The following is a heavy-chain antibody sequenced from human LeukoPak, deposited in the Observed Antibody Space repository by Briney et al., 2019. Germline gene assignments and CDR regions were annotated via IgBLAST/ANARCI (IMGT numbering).Heavy chain of an antibody. CDR1: GFTFSSYW. CDR3: AREVSRNTYYYGSGSVGNDAFDI. CDR2: IKQDGSEK. J-gene: IGHJ3*02. D-gene: IGHD3-10*01. Sequence: GGSLRLSCAASGFTFSSYWMSWVRQAPGKGLEWVANIKQDGSEKYYVDSVKGRFTISRDNAKNSLYLQMNSLRAEDTAVYYCAREVSRNTYYYGSGSVGNDAFDIWGQGTMVTVSS. V-gene: IGHV3-7*01.